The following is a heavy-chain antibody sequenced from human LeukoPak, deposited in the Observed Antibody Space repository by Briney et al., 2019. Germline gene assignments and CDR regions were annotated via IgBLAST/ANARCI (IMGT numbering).Heavy chain of an antibody. Sequence: ASVKVSCKATGYTFSGYYIHGVRQAPGQGLDWMGLINPNSCCTNYAQKFQGRVTITIDTSISNAYMELSRLRSDDTAVYYCARVVEGTSMIDYWGQGTLVTVSS. V-gene: IGHV1-2*02. J-gene: IGHJ4*02. D-gene: IGHD5-18*01. CDR3: ARVVEGTSMIDY. CDR1: GYTFSGYY. CDR2: INPNSCCT.